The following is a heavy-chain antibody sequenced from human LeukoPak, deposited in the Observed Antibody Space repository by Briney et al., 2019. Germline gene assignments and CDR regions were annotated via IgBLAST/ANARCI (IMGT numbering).Heavy chain of an antibody. CDR3: ARGSEFLEWLPPLDY. CDR2: IYYSGST. D-gene: IGHD3-3*01. J-gene: IGHJ4*02. CDR1: GGSISSYY. Sequence: SSETLSLTCTVSGGSISSYYWSWIRQPPGKGLEWIGYIYYSGSTNYNPSLESRVTISVDTSKNQFSLKLSSVTAADTAVYYCARGSEFLEWLPPLDYWGQGTLVTVSS. V-gene: IGHV4-59*01.